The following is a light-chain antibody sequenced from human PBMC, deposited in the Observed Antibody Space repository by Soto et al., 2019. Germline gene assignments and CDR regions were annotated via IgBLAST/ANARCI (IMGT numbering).Light chain of an antibody. Sequence: QAVVTQEPSLTVSPGGTVTLTCGSSIGTVTSSHYPYWFQQKPGQAPKTLIYDTDNKHPWTPARFSGSLLGGRGALTLSGAWPADVVEYYGLLSSPGPRGPRVVFGGGPKVTVL. J-gene: IGLJ2*01. V-gene: IGLV7-46*01. CDR1: IGTVTSSHY. CDR2: DTD. CDR3: LLSSPGPRGPRVV.